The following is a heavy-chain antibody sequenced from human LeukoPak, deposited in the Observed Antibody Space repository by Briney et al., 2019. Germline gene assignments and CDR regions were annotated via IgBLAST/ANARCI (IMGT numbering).Heavy chain of an antibody. Sequence: ASVKVSCKASGGTFSSYAISWVRQAPGQGLEWMGGIIHIFGTANYAQKFQGRVTITADESTSTAYMELSSLRSEDTAVYYCAREGRTGYSSGWLDYWGQGTLVTVSS. CDR1: GGTFSSYA. CDR3: AREGRTGYSSGWLDY. J-gene: IGHJ4*02. V-gene: IGHV1-69*13. D-gene: IGHD6-19*01. CDR2: IIHIFGTA.